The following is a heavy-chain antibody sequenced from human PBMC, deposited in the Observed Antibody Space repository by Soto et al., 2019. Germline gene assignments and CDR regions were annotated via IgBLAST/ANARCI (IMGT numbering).Heavy chain of an antibody. CDR3: ARYSSSAPVGYYYGMDV. CDR1: GGTFSSYA. V-gene: IGHV1-69*01. D-gene: IGHD6-13*01. Sequence: QVQLVQSGAEVKKPGSSVKVSCKASGGTFSSYAISWVRQAPGQGLEWMGGIIPIFGTANYAQKFQGRVTITADESTSTAYMELSSLRSEDTAVYYCARYSSSAPVGYYYGMDVWGQGTTVTVSS. J-gene: IGHJ6*02. CDR2: IIPIFGTA.